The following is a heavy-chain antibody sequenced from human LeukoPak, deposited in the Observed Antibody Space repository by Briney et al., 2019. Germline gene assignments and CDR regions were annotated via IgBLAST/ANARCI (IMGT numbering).Heavy chain of an antibody. J-gene: IGHJ4*02. CDR2: IRQDGSEK. CDR3: ARGITTGYSSSPDY. V-gene: IGHV3-7*01. D-gene: IGHD6-13*01. Sequence: GGSLRLSCAASGFTFSSYSMNWVRQAPGKGLEWVANIRQDGSEKYYVDSVKGRFTISRDNAKNSLYLQMNSLRAEDTAVYYCARGITTGYSSSPDYWGQGTLVTVFS. CDR1: GFTFSSYS.